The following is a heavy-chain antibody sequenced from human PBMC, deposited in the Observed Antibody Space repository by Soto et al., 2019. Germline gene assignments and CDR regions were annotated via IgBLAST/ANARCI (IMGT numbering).Heavy chain of an antibody. D-gene: IGHD2-21*01. CDR2: IYYSGST. CDR3: AASCVGCGGFNYYGMDV. Sequence: PSETLSLTCTVSGGSISSYYWSWIRQPPGKGLEWIGYIYYSGSTNYNPSLKSRVTISVDTSKNQFSLKLSSVTAADTAVYYCAASCVGCGGFNYYGMDVWGQGTTVT. V-gene: IGHV4-59*12. CDR1: GGSISSYY. J-gene: IGHJ6*02.